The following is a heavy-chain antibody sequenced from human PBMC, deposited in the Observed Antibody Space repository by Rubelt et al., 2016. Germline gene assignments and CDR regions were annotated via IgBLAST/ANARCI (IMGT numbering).Heavy chain of an antibody. J-gene: IGHJ2*01. CDR3: ARLSNVFASIGHNWYFDL. CDR1: GGSISSGGYY. D-gene: IGHD3-10*02. V-gene: IGHV4-31*03. Sequence: QVQLQESGPGLVKPSQTLSLTCTVSGGSISSGGYYWSWIRQHPGKGLEWIGYIYYSGSTNYNPSLKSRVTISVDTSKNQFSLKLSSVTAADTAVYYCARLSNVFASIGHNWYFDLWGRGTLVTVSS. CDR2: IYYSGST.